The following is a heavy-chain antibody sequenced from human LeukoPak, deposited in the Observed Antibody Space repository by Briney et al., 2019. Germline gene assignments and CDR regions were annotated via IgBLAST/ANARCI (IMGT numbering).Heavy chain of an antibody. J-gene: IGHJ4*02. CDR3: ARGRGGSYSAIDY. CDR1: GFTFSSYS. Sequence: QSGGSLTLSCAASGFTFSSYSMNWVRQAPGRGREWVSFISSSSSTIYYADSVKDRFTISRDNAKNSLYLQMNSLRDEDTAVYYCARGRGGSYSAIDYWGQGTLVTVSS. D-gene: IGHD1-26*01. CDR2: ISSSSSTI. V-gene: IGHV3-48*02.